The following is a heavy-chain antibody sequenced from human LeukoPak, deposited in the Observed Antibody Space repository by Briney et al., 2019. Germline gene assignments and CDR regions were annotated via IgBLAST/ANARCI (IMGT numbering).Heavy chain of an antibody. J-gene: IGHJ4*02. Sequence: ASVKVSCKASGYTFTSYAMHWVRQAPGQRLEWMGWINAGNGNTKYSQKFQGRVTITRDTSASTAYMELSSLRSEDTAVYYCARPRGRPHYSSLHLGDYWGQGTLVTVSS. D-gene: IGHD1-26*01. CDR1: GYTFTSYA. CDR3: ARPRGRPHYSSLHLGDY. CDR2: INAGNGNT. V-gene: IGHV1-3*01.